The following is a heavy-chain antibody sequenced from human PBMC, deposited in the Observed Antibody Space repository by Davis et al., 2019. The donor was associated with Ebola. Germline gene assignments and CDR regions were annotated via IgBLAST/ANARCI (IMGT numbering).Heavy chain of an antibody. V-gene: IGHV3-23*01. CDR2: ISGSGGST. J-gene: IGHJ3*02. D-gene: IGHD5-24*01. CDR3: ARDTQRWQHDAFDI. Sequence: GESLKISCAASGFTFSSYAMSWVRQAPGKGLEWVSAISGSGGSTYYADSVKGRFTISRDNSKNTLYLQMNSLRAEDTAVYYCARDTQRWQHDAFDIWGQGTMVTVSS. CDR1: GFTFSSYA.